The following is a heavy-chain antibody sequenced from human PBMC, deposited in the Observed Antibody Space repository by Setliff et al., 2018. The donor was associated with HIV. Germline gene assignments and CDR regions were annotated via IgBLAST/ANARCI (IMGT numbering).Heavy chain of an antibody. CDR3: ARAEAVAGKSYMDV. D-gene: IGHD6-19*01. CDR2: TRQDEGEK. Sequence: GGSLRLSCAASGFTFSSYWMGWVRQTPGKRLEWVANTRQDEGEKFYVDSVRGRFTISRDNAKNSLYLQMNSLRAEDTAVYYCARAEAVAGKSYMDVWGKGTTVTVSS. J-gene: IGHJ6*03. CDR1: GFTFSSYW. V-gene: IGHV3-7*01.